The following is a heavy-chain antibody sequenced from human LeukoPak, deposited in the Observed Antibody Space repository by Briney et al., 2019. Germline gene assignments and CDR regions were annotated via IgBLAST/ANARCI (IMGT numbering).Heavy chain of an antibody. CDR2: IYSGGST. CDR1: GFTVSSNY. V-gene: IGHV3-53*01. Sequence: GGSLRLSCAASGFTVSSNYMTWVRQAPGKGLEWVSVIYSGGSTYYADSVKGRFTVSRDNSKNTLYLQMNSLRAEDTAVYYCAKAGSIRLDYWGQGTLVTVSS. J-gene: IGHJ4*02. CDR3: AKAGSIRLDY. D-gene: IGHD1-26*01.